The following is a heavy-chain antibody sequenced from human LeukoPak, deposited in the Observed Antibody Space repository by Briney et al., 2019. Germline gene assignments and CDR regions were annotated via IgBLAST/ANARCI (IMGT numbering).Heavy chain of an antibody. D-gene: IGHD3-9*01. CDR1: GYTLTELS. CDR2: FDPEDGET. CDR3: ATGHRKYYDILTGYSYFDY. Sequence: ASVTVSCKVSGYTLTELSMHWVRQAPGKGREWMGGFDPEDGETIYAQKFQGRVTMTEDTSTDTAYMELSSLRSEDTAVYYCATGHRKYYDILTGYSYFDYWGQGTLVTVSS. J-gene: IGHJ4*02. V-gene: IGHV1-24*01.